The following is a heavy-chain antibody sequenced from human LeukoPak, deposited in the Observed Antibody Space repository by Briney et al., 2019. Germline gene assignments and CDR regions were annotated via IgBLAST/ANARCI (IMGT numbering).Heavy chain of an antibody. Sequence: GGSLRLFCAASGFTFGNYRVNWVRQAPGKGLEGVAVMSFDGSNKFYTDSVKGRFTISRDNSKNTLYLQMNSLRAEDTAVYYCAKGMWVVRGVIGDAFDVWGQGTMVTVSS. V-gene: IGHV3-30*18. CDR1: GFTFGNYR. J-gene: IGHJ3*01. D-gene: IGHD3-10*01. CDR2: MSFDGSNK. CDR3: AKGMWVVRGVIGDAFDV.